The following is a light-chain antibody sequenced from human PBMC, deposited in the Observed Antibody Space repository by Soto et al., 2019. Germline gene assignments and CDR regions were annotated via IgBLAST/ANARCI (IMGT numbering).Light chain of an antibody. CDR2: GAS. Sequence: EIVLKQSAGARSLSPGERATLHCRAGESVSSSYLARYRRKPGQARSVLICGASSRATGIPDRFSGSGSGTDFTLTICRLEPEDVAVYYCQQYGISRLTFGGGTKVDNK. CDR1: ESVSSSY. J-gene: IGKJ4*01. V-gene: IGKV3-20*01. CDR3: QQYGISRLT.